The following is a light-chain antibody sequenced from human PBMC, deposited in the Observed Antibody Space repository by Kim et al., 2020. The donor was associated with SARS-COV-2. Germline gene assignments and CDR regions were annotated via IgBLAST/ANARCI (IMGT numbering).Light chain of an antibody. CDR3: QAWDSSTVV. J-gene: IGLJ2*01. V-gene: IGLV3-1*01. CDR1: KLGDKY. CDR2: QDS. Sequence: SAPPGKTARITCSGDKLGDKYACWYQQKPGQSPVLVIYQDSKRPSGIPERFSGSNSGNTATLTISGTQAMDEADYYCQAWDSSTVVFGGGTQLTVL.